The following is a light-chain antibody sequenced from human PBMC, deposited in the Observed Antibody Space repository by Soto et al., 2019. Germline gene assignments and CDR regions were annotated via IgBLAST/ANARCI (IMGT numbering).Light chain of an antibody. J-gene: IGKJ1*01. Sequence: FVVTQSPDTLSLSPGETATLSCRASQSVSSSVAWYQHKPGQSPRLVVYSGYKRSPGVPARFSGSGSGTDFTPTISSLESDDFAIYYCQQRYSWLRVFGPGTKVDIK. CDR2: SGY. CDR1: QSVSSS. CDR3: QQRYSWLRV. V-gene: IGKV3-11*01.